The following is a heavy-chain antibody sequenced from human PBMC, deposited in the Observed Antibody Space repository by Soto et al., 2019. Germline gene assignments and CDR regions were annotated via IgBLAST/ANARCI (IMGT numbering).Heavy chain of an antibody. CDR3: AHISDSYGTYGMDV. CDR1: GFSLSTSGVG. D-gene: IGHD3-10*01. Sequence: QITLKESGPTLVKPTQTLTLTCTFSGFSLSTSGVGVGWIRQPPGKALEWLALIYWDDDKRYSPSLKSRLTITRDTYKNQVLITLTNMDPVDTATYYFAHISDSYGTYGMDVLGRGTTVTVST. J-gene: IGHJ6*04. CDR2: IYWDDDK. V-gene: IGHV2-5*02.